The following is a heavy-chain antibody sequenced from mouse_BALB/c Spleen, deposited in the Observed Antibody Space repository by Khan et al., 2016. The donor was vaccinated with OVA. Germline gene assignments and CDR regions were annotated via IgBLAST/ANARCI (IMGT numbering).Heavy chain of an antibody. V-gene: IGHV1-7*01. Sequence: VELVESGAELAKPGASVKMSCKASGYTFTNYWMHWVKQRPGQGLEWIGYINPSTDYTEYNQKFKDKATLTADKSSNTAYMQLTSLTSEDSALYYCVNHGSSSAWFTYWGQGTLVTVSA. J-gene: IGHJ3*01. D-gene: IGHD1-1*01. CDR3: VNHGSSSAWFTY. CDR2: INPSTDYT. CDR1: GYTFTNYW.